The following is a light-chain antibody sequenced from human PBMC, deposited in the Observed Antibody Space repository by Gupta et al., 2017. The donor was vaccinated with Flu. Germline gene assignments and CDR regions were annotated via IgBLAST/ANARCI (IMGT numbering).Light chain of an antibody. CDR3: QVWDSISDHPV. J-gene: IGLJ2*01. Sequence: SYVLTQPPSVSVAPGQTARIPCGGNNIGSKSVHWYQQKPGQAPVLVVYDDSDRPSGISERFFGSNSGNTATLTISRVEAGDEADYYCQVWDSISDHPVFGGGTKLTVL. CDR2: DDS. CDR1: NIGSKS. V-gene: IGLV3-21*02.